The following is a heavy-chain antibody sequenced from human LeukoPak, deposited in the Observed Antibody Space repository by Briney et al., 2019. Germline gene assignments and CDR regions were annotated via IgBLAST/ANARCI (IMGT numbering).Heavy chain of an antibody. CDR2: IYYSGST. D-gene: IGHD6-19*01. CDR3: AREVEQWLVRRTGWFDP. J-gene: IGHJ5*02. CDR1: GGSISSYY. V-gene: IGHV4-59*12. Sequence: SETLSLTCTVSGGSISSYYWSWIRQPPGKGLEWIGYIYYSGSTNYNPSLKSRVTISVDTSKNQFSLKLSSVTAADTAVYYCAREVEQWLVRRTGWFDPWGQGTLVTVSS.